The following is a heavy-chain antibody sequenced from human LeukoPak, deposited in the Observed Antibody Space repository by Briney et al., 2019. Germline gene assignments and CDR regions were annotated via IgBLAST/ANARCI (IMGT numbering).Heavy chain of an antibody. CDR3: AIARSGYFS. D-gene: IGHD3-3*01. J-gene: IGHJ5*02. Sequence: GGSLRLSCAASGFTVSSNYMSWVRQAPGKGLEWVGRIKSKSDGETIEYAAPVKGRLIISRDDSRNTLYLQMNSPKTEDTAVYYCAIARSGYFSWGQGTLVTVSS. V-gene: IGHV3-15*01. CDR1: GFTVSSNY. CDR2: IKSKSDGETI.